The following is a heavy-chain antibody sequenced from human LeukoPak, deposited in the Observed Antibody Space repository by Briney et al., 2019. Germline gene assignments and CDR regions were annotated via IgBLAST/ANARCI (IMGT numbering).Heavy chain of an antibody. D-gene: IGHD4-11*01. CDR1: GGSISSGGYY. CDR2: IYYSGST. J-gene: IGHJ4*02. Sequence: SATLSLTCTVSGGSISSGGYYWSWIRQHPGKGLEWIGYIYYSGSTYYNPSLKSRVTISVDTSKNQFSLKLSSVTAADTAVYYCARVQTVELPYFDYWGQGTLVTVSS. V-gene: IGHV4-31*03. CDR3: ARVQTVELPYFDY.